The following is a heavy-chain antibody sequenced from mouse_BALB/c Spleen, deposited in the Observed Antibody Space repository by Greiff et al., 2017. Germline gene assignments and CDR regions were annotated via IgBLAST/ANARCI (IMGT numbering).Heavy chain of an antibody. CDR1: GYTFTSYW. J-gene: IGHJ3*01. V-gene: IGHV1S81*02. Sequence: QVQLQQPGAELVKPGASVKLSCKASGYTFTSYWMHWVKQRPGQGLEWIGEINPSNGRTNYNEKFKSKATLTVDKSSSTAYMQLSSLTSEDSAVYYCARGAILRGSSPWFADWGQGTLVTVS. D-gene: IGHD1-1*01. CDR2: INPSNGRT. CDR3: ARGAILRGSSPWFAD.